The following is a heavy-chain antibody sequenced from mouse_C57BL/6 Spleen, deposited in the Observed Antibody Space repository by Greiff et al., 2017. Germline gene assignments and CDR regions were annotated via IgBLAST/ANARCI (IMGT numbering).Heavy chain of an antibody. CDR3: ARDMALYGNYWYFDV. Sequence: EVKLMESGPGLVKPSQSLSLTCSVTGYSITSGYYWNWIRQFPGNKLEWMGYISYDGSNNYNPSLKNRISITRDTSKNQFFLKLNSVTTEDTATYYCARDMALYGNYWYFDVWGTGTTVTVSS. J-gene: IGHJ1*03. CDR1: GYSITSGYY. CDR2: ISYDGSN. D-gene: IGHD2-1*01. V-gene: IGHV3-6*01.